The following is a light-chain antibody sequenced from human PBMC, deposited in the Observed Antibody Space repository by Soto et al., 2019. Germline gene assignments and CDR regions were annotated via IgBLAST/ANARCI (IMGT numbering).Light chain of an antibody. J-gene: IGLJ1*01. CDR2: DVS. CDR3: CSYAGSSYV. CDR1: SSDVGGYNY. V-gene: IGLV2-11*01. Sequence: QSVLTQPRSVSGAPGQSVTISCPGTSSDVGGYNYVSWYQQHPGKAPKLMIYDVSKRPSGVPDRFSGSKSGNTASLTISGLQAEDEADYFCCSYAGSSYVFGTGTKVTVL.